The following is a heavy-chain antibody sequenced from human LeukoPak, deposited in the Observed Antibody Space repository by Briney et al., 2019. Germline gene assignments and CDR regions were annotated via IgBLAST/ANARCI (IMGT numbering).Heavy chain of an antibody. D-gene: IGHD1-1*01. CDR2: IYYSGST. CDR1: GDSISSYY. CDR3: ARIPYNWNDGYYFDY. J-gene: IGHJ4*02. Sequence: SETLSLTCTVSGDSISSYYWSWIRQPPGKGLEWIGYIYYSGSTNYNPSLKSRVTISVDTSKNQFSLKLSSVTAADTAVYYCARIPYNWNDGYYFDYWGQGTLVTVSS. V-gene: IGHV4-59*01.